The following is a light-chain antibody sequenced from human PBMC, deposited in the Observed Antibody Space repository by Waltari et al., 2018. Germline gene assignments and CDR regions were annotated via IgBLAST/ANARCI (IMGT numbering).Light chain of an antibody. CDR3: QQRHNWPLT. V-gene: IGKV3-11*01. CDR1: QSVRSY. J-gene: IGKJ4*01. CDR2: DTS. Sequence: EIVLTQSPAPLSLSPGDRATLSCRASQSVRSYLAWYQQKPGQAPRLLIYDTSNRASGIPARFSGSGSGTDFSLSISSLEPEDFAVYYCQQRHNWPLTFGGGTKVEIK.